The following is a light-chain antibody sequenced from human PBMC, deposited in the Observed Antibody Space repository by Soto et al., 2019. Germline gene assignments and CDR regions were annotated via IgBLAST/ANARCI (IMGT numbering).Light chain of an antibody. J-gene: IGLJ3*02. CDR1: SGSIASKY. V-gene: IGLV6-57*01. CDR3: QSYDTSSWV. CDR2: EDN. Sequence: NFMLTQPHSVSESPGKTVTISCTRSSGSIASKYVQWYQQRPGSSPTTVIYEDNRRPSGVPDRFSGSIDTSSNSASLTISGLKTDDEADYYCQSYDTSSWVFGGGTKLTVL.